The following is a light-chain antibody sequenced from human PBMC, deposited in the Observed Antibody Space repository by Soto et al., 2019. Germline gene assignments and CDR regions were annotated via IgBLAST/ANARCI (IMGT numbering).Light chain of an antibody. CDR1: SSDIGGYNY. J-gene: IGLJ2*01. Sequence: QSALTQPASVSGSPGQSITISCTGTSSDIGGYNYVSWYQHHPGKAPKVLISEVSNRPSGVSDRFSGSKSGNTASLIISGLQAEDEADYYCSSYSSIIPVVFGGGTQLTVL. CDR3: SSYSSIIPVV. V-gene: IGLV2-14*01. CDR2: EVS.